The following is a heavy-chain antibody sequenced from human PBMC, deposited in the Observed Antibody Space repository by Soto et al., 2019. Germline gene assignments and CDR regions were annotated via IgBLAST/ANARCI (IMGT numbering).Heavy chain of an antibody. D-gene: IGHD2-15*01. CDR3: ARGFCSGGICYPNDF. CDR1: GYTFTNYG. V-gene: IGHV1-18*01. CDR2: ISAYNGDT. Sequence: ALVKVSCKASGYTFTNYGITWVRQAPGQGLEWMGWISAYNGDTNYAQKLQARVTMTTDTSTTTAYMELRGLTSDDTAVYYCARGFCSGGICYPNDFWGQGTLVTVSS. J-gene: IGHJ4*02.